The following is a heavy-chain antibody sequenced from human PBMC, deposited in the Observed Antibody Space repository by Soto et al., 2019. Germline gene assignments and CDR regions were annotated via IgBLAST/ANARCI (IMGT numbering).Heavy chain of an antibody. Sequence: SETLSLTCTVSGGSISSYYWSWIRQPPGKGLEWTGYIYYSGSTNYNPSLKSRVTISVDTSKNQFSLKLSSVTAADTAVYYCARVMITFGGVIGYFDYWGQGTLVTVSS. CDR2: IYYSGST. CDR3: ARVMITFGGVIGYFDY. J-gene: IGHJ4*02. CDR1: GGSISSYY. V-gene: IGHV4-59*01. D-gene: IGHD3-16*02.